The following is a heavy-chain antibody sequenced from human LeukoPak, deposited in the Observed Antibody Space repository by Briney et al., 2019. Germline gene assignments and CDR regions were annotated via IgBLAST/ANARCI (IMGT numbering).Heavy chain of an antibody. CDR2: ISGSGGST. CDR3: AKVRTYYYDSSGYCDY. V-gene: IGHV3-23*01. Sequence: EPGGSLRLSCAASGFIFSSYAMSWVRQAPGKGLEWVSAISGSGGSTYYADSVKGRFTISRDNSKNTLYLQMNSLRAEDTAVYYCAKVRTYYYDSSGYCDYWGQGTLVTVSS. CDR1: GFIFSSYA. J-gene: IGHJ4*02. D-gene: IGHD3-22*01.